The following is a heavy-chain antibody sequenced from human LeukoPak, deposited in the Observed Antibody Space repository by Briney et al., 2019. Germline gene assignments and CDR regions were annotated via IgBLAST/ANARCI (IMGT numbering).Heavy chain of an antibody. D-gene: IGHD3-10*01. Sequence: GASVKVSCKASGYTFTGYYMHWVRQAPGQGLEWMGWINPNSGGTNYAQKFQGRVTMTRDTSIGTAYMELSRLRSDDTAVYYCAREETYGSGSYYNFDYWGQGTLVTVSS. J-gene: IGHJ4*02. CDR3: AREETYGSGSYYNFDY. CDR2: INPNSGGT. V-gene: IGHV1-2*02. CDR1: GYTFTGYY.